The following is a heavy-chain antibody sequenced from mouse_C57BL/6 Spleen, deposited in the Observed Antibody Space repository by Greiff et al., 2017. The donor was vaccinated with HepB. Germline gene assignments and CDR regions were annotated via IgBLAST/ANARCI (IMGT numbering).Heavy chain of an antibody. CDR1: GFNIKDDY. V-gene: IGHV14-4*01. Sequence: EVTLMESGAELVRPGASVKLSCTASGFNIKDDYMHWVKQRPEQGLEWIGWLDPENGDTEYASKFQGKATITADTSSNTAYLQLSSLTSEDTAVYYCTTWGRAYWGQGTLVTVSA. J-gene: IGHJ3*01. CDR3: TTWGRAY. CDR2: LDPENGDT.